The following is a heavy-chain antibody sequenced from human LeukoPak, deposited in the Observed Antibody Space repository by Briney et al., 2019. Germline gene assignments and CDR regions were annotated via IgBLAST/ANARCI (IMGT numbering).Heavy chain of an antibody. D-gene: IGHD6-19*01. J-gene: IGHJ5*02. CDR3: ARVGQWLVHDWFDP. Sequence: SETLSLTCTVSGGSISSSSYYWGWIRQPPGKGLEWIGSIYYSGSTYYNPSLKSRVTISVDTSKNQFSLKLSSVTAADTAVYYCARVGQWLVHDWFDPWGQGTLVTVSS. V-gene: IGHV4-39*07. CDR1: GGSISSSSYY. CDR2: IYYSGST.